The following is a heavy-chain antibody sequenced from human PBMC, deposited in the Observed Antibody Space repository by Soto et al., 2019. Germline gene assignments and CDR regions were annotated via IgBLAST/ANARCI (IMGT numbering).Heavy chain of an antibody. D-gene: IGHD3-10*01. CDR2: INHSGST. J-gene: IGHJ4*02. CDR3: ARGYGRSFDY. V-gene: IGHV4-34*01. Sequence: QVQLQQWGAGLLKPSETLSLTCAVYGGSFSGYYWSWIRQPPGKGLECIGEINHSGSTNYNPSLKSRVTISVDTSKNQFSLKLSSVTAADTAVYYCARGYGRSFDYWGQGTLVTVSS. CDR1: GGSFSGYY.